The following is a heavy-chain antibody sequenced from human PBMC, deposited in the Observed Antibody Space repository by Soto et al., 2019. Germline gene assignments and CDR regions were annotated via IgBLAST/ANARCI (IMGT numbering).Heavy chain of an antibody. J-gene: IGHJ6*02. D-gene: IGHD6-19*01. V-gene: IGHV3-30*18. CDR2: ISYDGSNK. CDR1: GFTFSSYG. CDR3: AKIIAVAVFNYYGMDV. Sequence: QVQLVESGGGVVQPGRSLRLSCAASGFTFSSYGMHRVRQAPGKGLEWVAVISYDGSNKYYADSVKGRFTISRDNSKNTLYLQMNSLRAEDTAVYYCAKIIAVAVFNYYGMDVWGQGPTVTVSS.